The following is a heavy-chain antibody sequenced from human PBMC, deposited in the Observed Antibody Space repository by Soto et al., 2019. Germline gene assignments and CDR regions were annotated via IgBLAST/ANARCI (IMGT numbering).Heavy chain of an antibody. CDR3: ASGLKWSRSLGP. CDR1: GYTFTSYD. CDR2: MNPNSGNT. D-gene: IGHD2-15*01. Sequence: VQLVQSGAEVKKPGASVKVSCKASGYTFTSYDITWVRQATRQGPEWMGWMNPNSGNTGFAQKFQGRVTMTRNTSISTAYMELSSLRSEDTAVYYRASGLKWSRSLGPWGQGTLVTVSS. J-gene: IGHJ5*02. V-gene: IGHV1-8*01.